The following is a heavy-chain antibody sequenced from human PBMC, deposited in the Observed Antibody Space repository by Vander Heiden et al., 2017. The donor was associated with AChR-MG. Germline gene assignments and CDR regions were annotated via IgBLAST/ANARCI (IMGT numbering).Heavy chain of an antibody. J-gene: IGHJ4*02. V-gene: IGHV4-59*11. CDR1: SGSIRSHF. CDR2: IDYSGSS. CDR3: ARVGDVLTGYYPYYFDS. Sequence: QVHLQESGPGLVKLSETLSLTCTVSSGSIRSHFWSWVRQPPGKGLEWIGHIDYSGSSTYNPSLKSRVTISVDTSKNQFSLKLSSVTAADTALYYCARVGDVLTGYYPYYFDSWGQGTLVTVSS. D-gene: IGHD3-9*01.